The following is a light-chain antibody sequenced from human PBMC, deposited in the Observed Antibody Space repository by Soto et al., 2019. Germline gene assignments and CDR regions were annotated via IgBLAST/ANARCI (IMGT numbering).Light chain of an antibody. Sequence: DIQMTQSPSSLSASVGDRVTITCRASQGISKYLAWYQQKPGKVPELLIYGASTLQSGVPSRFSGSGSGTDFALTISSLQPEDVATYYCQNYNSAPRTFGQGTKVEIK. V-gene: IGKV1-27*01. J-gene: IGKJ1*01. CDR1: QGISKY. CDR2: GAS. CDR3: QNYNSAPRT.